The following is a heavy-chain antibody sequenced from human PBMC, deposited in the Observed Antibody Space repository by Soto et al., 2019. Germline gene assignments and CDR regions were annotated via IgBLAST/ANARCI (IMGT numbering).Heavy chain of an antibody. V-gene: IGHV3-49*03. CDR3: TNRYYGDSVAY. CDR2: IRRKAYGGTT. D-gene: IGHD4-17*01. Sequence: EVQLVESGGGLVQPGRSLRLSCTASGFTFGDYAMSWFRQAPGKGLEWVGFIRRKAYGGTTEYAASVKGRFTISRDDSKSIAYLQMNSLKTEDTAVYYCTNRYYGDSVAYWGQGTLVTVSS. CDR1: GFTFGDYA. J-gene: IGHJ4*02.